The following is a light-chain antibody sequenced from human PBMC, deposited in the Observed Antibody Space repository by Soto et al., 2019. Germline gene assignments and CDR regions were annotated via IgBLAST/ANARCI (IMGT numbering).Light chain of an antibody. V-gene: IGKV2-30*01. Sequence: GGMTQSPLSLPVTLGQPASISCRSTQRLVSSDGNTYLTWLQQRPGQSPRRLIYRVSGRESGVPDRFSGGGSGTDCPLKISSVEAEDVVVYYCMQGSHCPGTFGQGTKVEIK. CDR1: QRLVSSDGNTY. CDR2: RVS. J-gene: IGKJ1*01. CDR3: MQGSHCPGT.